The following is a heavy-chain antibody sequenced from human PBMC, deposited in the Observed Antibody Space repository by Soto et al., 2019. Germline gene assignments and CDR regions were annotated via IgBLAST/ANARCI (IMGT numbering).Heavy chain of an antibody. J-gene: IGHJ4*02. CDR2: IKHDTSEA. Sequence: EVQLVESGGGLVQSGRSLRLSCAASGFKFSNYWMSWVRQAPGKGLEWVGNIKHDTSEAHYADSVKGRFTITRDNIKNFLFLQMNGLRADNTASYYCARDGLLFSGPYRPSRFDYWGLGTLVTVSS. D-gene: IGHD3-16*02. CDR3: ARDGLLFSGPYRPSRFDY. V-gene: IGHV3-7*03. CDR1: GFKFSNYW.